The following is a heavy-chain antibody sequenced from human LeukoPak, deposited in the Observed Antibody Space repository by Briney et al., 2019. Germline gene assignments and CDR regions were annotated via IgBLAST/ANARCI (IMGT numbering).Heavy chain of an antibody. V-gene: IGHV3-33*01. CDR3: ARDFGGYYYDSSGSNSFDY. CDR2: IWYDGSNK. CDR1: GFTFSSYG. J-gene: IGHJ4*02. D-gene: IGHD3-22*01. Sequence: GGSLRLSCAASGFTFSSYGMHWVRQAPGKGLERVAVIWYDGSNKYYADSVKGRFTISRDNSKNTPYLQMNSLRAEDTAVYYCARDFGGYYYDSSGSNSFDYWGQGTLVTVSS.